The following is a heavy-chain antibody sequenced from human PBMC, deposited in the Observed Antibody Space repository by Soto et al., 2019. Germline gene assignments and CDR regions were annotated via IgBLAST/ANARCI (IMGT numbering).Heavy chain of an antibody. J-gene: IGHJ4*02. CDR3: ARDPNGDYFDY. CDR1: GGTFSSYA. CDR2: IIPIFGTA. V-gene: IGHV1-69*01. D-gene: IGHD4-17*01. Sequence: QVQLVQSGAEVMKPGSWVQVSCKASGGTFSSYAISWVRQAPGQGLEWMGGIIPIFGTANYAQKFQGRVTITADESTSTAYRELSSLRSEDTAVYYCARDPNGDYFDYWGQGTLVTVSS.